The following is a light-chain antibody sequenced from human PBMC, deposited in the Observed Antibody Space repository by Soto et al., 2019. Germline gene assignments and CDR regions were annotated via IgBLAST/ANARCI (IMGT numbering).Light chain of an antibody. Sequence: LVLTQSPATVRVSPGDRVTLSFGASQSVSIYLAWYQQKPVQGPRLLIYGASTRATDIPPSFTGSGSGTEFTLTISSLQSEDIAVYYCQQYNKWPQTFGQGTKVDIK. CDR2: GAS. CDR3: QQYNKWPQT. J-gene: IGKJ1*01. V-gene: IGKV3-15*01. CDR1: QSVSIY.